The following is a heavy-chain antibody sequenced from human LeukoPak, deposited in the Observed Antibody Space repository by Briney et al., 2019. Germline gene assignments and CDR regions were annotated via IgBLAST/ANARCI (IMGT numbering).Heavy chain of an antibody. D-gene: IGHD3-10*01. V-gene: IGHV4-61*08. Sequence: PSETLSLTCTVSGGSISSGGYYWSWIRQPPGKGLEWIGYIYYSGSTNYNPSLKSRVTISVDTSKNQFSLKLSSVTAADTAVYYCARAKYYYGSGSYGYFDYWGQGTLVTVSS. CDR2: IYYSGST. J-gene: IGHJ4*02. CDR1: GGSISSGGYY. CDR3: ARAKYYYGSGSYGYFDY.